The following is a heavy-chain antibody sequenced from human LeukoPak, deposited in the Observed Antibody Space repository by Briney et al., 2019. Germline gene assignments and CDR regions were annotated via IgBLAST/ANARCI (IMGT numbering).Heavy chain of an antibody. D-gene: IGHD6-6*01. CDR1: GFTFSSYA. J-gene: IGHJ6*03. CDR3: ARDGDSSSSGHYYFYMDV. V-gene: IGHV3-21*01. Sequence: PGGSLRLSCAASGFTFSSYAMSWVRQAPGQGLEWVSSITSSSSYIYYADSVKGRFTISRDNAKKSLYLQLKSLRGDDTAVYYCARDGDSSSSGHYYFYMDVWGKGTTVTVSS. CDR2: ITSSSSYI.